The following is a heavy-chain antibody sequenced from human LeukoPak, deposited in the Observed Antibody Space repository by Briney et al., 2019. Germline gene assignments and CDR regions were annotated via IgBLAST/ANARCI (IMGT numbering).Heavy chain of an antibody. CDR1: GGTFSSYA. J-gene: IGHJ6*03. CDR2: IIPIFGTA. D-gene: IGHD2-2*01. CDR3: ARGVVPAADRGYSYYYYMDV. V-gene: IGHV1-69*13. Sequence: SVKVSCKASGGTFSSYAISWVRQAPGQGLEWMGGIIPIFGTANYARKFQGRVTITADESTSTAYMELSSLRSEDTAVYYCARGVVPAADRGYSYYYYMDVWGKGTTVTVSS.